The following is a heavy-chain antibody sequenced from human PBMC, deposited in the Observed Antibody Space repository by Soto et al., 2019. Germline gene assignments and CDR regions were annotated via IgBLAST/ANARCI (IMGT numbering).Heavy chain of an antibody. CDR2: INPNSGGT. V-gene: IGHV1-2*04. Sequence: QVQLVQSGAEVKKPGASVKVSCKASGYTFTGYYMHWVRQAPGQGLEWMGWINPNSGGTNYAQKFQGWVGMTRDPSSSFDDMELSRMRSDERAGYDCARGGGVYDYVWGSPFDYWGQGTLVTVSS. D-gene: IGHD3-16*01. J-gene: IGHJ4*02. CDR1: GYTFTGYY. CDR3: ARGGGVYDYVWGSPFDY.